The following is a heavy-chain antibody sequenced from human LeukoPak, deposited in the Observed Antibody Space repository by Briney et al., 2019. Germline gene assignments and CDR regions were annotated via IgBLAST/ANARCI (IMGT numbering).Heavy chain of an antibody. Sequence: GGSLRLSCAASGFTFSNAWMSWVRQAPGKGLEWVGRFKSKTDGGTTDYAAPVKGRFTISRDDSKNTLYLQMNSLKTEDTAVYYCTFHGIAVAGFRDYWGQGTLVTVSS. V-gene: IGHV3-15*01. CDR3: TFHGIAVAGFRDY. J-gene: IGHJ4*02. CDR2: FKSKTDGGTT. D-gene: IGHD6-19*01. CDR1: GFTFSNAW.